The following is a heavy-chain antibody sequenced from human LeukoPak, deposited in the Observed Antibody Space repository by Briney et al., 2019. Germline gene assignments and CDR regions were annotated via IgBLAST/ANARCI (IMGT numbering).Heavy chain of an antibody. CDR3: ARGGYCSSTSCYPILIFDY. CDR1: GYTFTSYG. D-gene: IGHD2-2*01. J-gene: IGHJ4*02. CDR2: ISAYNGNT. Sequence: ASVKVSCKASGYTFTSYGISWVRQAPGQGLEWMGWISAYNGNTNYAQKLQGRVTMTTDTSPSTAYMELRSLRSDDTAVYYCARGGYCSSTSCYPILIFDYWGQGTLVTVSS. V-gene: IGHV1-18*01.